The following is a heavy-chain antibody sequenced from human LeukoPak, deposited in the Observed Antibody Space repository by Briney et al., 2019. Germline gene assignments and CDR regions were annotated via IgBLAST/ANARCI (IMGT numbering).Heavy chain of an antibody. J-gene: IGHJ4*02. CDR1: GYSISSGYY. CDR3: ARPRGSCSGGSCYYYYFDY. Sequence: SETLSLTCAVSGYSISSGYYWSWIRQPPGKGLEWIGSIYHRGSTYYNPSLKSRVTISVDTSKNQFSLKLRSVTAADTAVYYCARPRGSCSGGSCYYYYFDYWGQGTLVTVSS. D-gene: IGHD2-15*01. V-gene: IGHV4-38-2*01. CDR2: IYHRGST.